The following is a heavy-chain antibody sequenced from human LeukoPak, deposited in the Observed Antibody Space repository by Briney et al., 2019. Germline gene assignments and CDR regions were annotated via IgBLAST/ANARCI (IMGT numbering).Heavy chain of an antibody. CDR1: GFTFSSYG. CDR2: ISSDGSNK. CDR3: AKDSGEYSGYDYVRPHYDYYYCGMDI. J-gene: IGHJ6*02. D-gene: IGHD5-12*01. V-gene: IGHV3-30*18. Sequence: QTGGSLRLSCAASGFTFSSYGMHWVRQAPGKGLEWVAVISSDGSNKYYADSVEGRFTISRDKSKNTLYLHLNSLRAEDTAVYFCAKDSGEYSGYDYVRPHYDYYYCGMDIWGQGTTVTVAS.